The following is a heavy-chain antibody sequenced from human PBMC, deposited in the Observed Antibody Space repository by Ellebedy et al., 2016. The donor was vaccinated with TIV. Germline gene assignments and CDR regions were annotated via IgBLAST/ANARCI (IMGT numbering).Heavy chain of an antibody. J-gene: IGHJ4*02. CDR3: ARDQGDDYVWGSYLDY. D-gene: IGHD3-16*02. V-gene: IGHV1-18*01. Sequence: AASVKVSCKASGYTFTSYGISWVRQAPGHRLEWLGWISAYNGNTNYAQKLQGRVTMTTDTSTSTAYMELRSLRSDDTAVYYCARDQGDDYVWGSYLDYWGQGTLVTVSS. CDR2: ISAYNGNT. CDR1: GYTFTSYG.